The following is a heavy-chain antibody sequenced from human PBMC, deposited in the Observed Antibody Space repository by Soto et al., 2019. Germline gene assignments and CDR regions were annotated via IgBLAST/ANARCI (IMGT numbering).Heavy chain of an antibody. V-gene: IGHV3-30*04. D-gene: IGHD6-19*01. CDR2: ISFDGGSR. Sequence: QVQLLESGGGVVQPGRSLRLSCAASGFTFSTYSMHWVRQAPGKALEWVALISFDGGSRYYPDSVEGRFTISRDNSQNTLYLEMNSLRVEDTAVYYCARTHRRGWNTFDNWGQGTLVTVSS. CDR1: GFTFSTYS. J-gene: IGHJ4*02. CDR3: ARTHRRGWNTFDN.